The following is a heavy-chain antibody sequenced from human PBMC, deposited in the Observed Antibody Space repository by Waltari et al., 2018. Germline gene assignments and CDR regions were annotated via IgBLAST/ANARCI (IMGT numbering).Heavy chain of an antibody. V-gene: IGHV3-48*04. CDR3: ARDRGYYDRSGYYPFDS. CDR1: GFSFRSYS. J-gene: IGHJ4*02. D-gene: IGHD3-22*01. Sequence: EVQLVESGGDLIQPGGSLRLSCAASGFSFRSYSLSWVRQAPGKGLEWISYISGIRLTKHYADSVKGRFSISRDNAENSVHLQMNSLRVEDTAVYYCARDRGYYDRSGYYPFDSWGQGTLVIVSS. CDR2: ISGIRLTK.